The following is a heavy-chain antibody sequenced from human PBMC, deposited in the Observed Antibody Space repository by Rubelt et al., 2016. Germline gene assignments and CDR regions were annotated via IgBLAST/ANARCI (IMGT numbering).Heavy chain of an antibody. CDR3: ARDKAGDTYYFDY. J-gene: IGHJ4*02. D-gene: IGHD2-21*02. V-gene: IGHV3-33*08. Sequence: ECGGGLVQPGGSLRLSCSASGFTFRSCAMHWVRQAPGKGLEWVAIIWSDGSNNYYADSVKGRFTISRDNSKNILSLQMNSLRAEDTAVYYCARDKAGDTYYFDYWGQGTLVTVSS. CDR2: IWSDGSNN. CDR1: GFTFRSCA.